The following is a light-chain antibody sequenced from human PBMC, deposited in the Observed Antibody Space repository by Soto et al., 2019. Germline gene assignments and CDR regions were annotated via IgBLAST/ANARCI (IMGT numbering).Light chain of an antibody. CDR3: LHEYNYPWT. V-gene: IGKV1-6*01. Sequence: AIQMTQFPSSLSASVRDRVVISCRTSRDIRNKLGWYQQKPGQAPKLLIFGASTLHSGVPSRFSGSGSGTRFTLTITSLQPEDVATYYCLHEYNYPWTFGQGTKVEIK. J-gene: IGKJ1*01. CDR2: GAS. CDR1: RDIRNK.